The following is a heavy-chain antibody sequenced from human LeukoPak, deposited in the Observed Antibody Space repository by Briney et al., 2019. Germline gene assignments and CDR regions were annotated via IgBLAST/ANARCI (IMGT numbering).Heavy chain of an antibody. CDR3: AKDQIGWAPGYVSGPLDQ. Sequence: PGRPLRLSRAASGFSFTMYGIHWVRQAPGKGLEWVAVISTDGNNEYYANSVKGRFTISRDNSKNTVYLQMTSLRTEDTAVYYCAKDQIGWAPGYVSGPLDQWGQGTLVTASS. CDR1: GFSFTMYG. CDR2: ISTDGNNE. J-gene: IGHJ4*02. D-gene: IGHD6-19*01. V-gene: IGHV3-30*18.